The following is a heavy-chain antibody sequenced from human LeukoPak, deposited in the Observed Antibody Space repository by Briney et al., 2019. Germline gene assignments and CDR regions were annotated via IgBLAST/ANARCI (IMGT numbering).Heavy chain of an antibody. V-gene: IGHV4-38-2*02. CDR2: IYHSGST. CDR3: ARGRRVDAAMLSD. Sequence: PSETLSLTCTVSGYSISSGYYWGWIRQPPGKGLEWIGSIYHSGSTYYNPSLKSRVTISVDTSKNQFSLKLSSVTAADTAVYYCARGRRVDAAMLSDWGRGTRVTVSS. CDR1: GYSISSGYY. D-gene: IGHD5-18*01. J-gene: IGHJ4*02.